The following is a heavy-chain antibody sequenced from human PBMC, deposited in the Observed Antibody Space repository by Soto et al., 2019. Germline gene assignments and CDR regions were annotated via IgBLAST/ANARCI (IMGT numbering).Heavy chain of an antibody. CDR3: ATWHEREHAYDG. Sequence: DVQLVESGGGLIQPGESLRLSCAAFGLTISGKKYVAWVRQAPGKGLEWVSALYDVDGSFYADSVKGRFTTSRDSSKTTVYLQMNDLRPDDTAVYYCATWHEREHAYDGWGQGTTVTVSS. CDR1: GLTISGKKY. CDR2: LYDVDGS. J-gene: IGHJ3*01. V-gene: IGHV3-53*01. D-gene: IGHD1-1*01.